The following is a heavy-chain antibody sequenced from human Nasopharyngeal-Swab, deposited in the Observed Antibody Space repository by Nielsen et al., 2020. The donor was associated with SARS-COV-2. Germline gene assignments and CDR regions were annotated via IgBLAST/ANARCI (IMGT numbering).Heavy chain of an antibody. CDR3: AKDEQAI. V-gene: IGHV3-23*03. CDR2: IYSGGSST. Sequence: GESLKISCAASGFTLSSYAMSWVRQAPGKGLEWVSVIYSGGSSTYYADSVKGRFTISRDNSKNTLYLQMNSLRAEDTAVYYCAKDEQAIWGQGTLVTVSS. CDR1: GFTLSSYA. D-gene: IGHD1/OR15-1a*01. J-gene: IGHJ4*02.